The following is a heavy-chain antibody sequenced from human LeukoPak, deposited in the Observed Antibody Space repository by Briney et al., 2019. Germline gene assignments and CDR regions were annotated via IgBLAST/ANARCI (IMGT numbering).Heavy chain of an antibody. J-gene: IGHJ5*02. V-gene: IGHV4-59*08. CDR3: ARHVEAPNWFDP. D-gene: IGHD2-21*01. Sequence: PSETLSLTCAVYGGSFSGYYWSWIRQPPGKGLEWIGYIYYSGSTNYNPSLKSRVTISVDTSKNQFSLKLSSVTAADTAVYYCARHVEAPNWFDPWGQGTLVTVSS. CDR2: IYYSGST. CDR1: GGSFSGYY.